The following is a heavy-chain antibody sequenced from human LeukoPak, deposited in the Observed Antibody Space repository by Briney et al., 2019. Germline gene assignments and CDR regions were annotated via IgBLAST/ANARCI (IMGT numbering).Heavy chain of an antibody. CDR3: ARDLVVPAARYNWFDP. CDR2: IYHSGST. V-gene: IGHV4-38-2*02. CDR1: GYSISSGYY. D-gene: IGHD2-2*01. J-gene: IGHJ5*02. Sequence: PSETLSLTCAVSGYSISSGYYWGWIRQPPGKGLEWIGSIYHSGSTYYNPSLKSRVTISVDTSKNQFSLKLSSVTAADTAVYYCARDLVVPAARYNWFDPGAREPWSPSPQ.